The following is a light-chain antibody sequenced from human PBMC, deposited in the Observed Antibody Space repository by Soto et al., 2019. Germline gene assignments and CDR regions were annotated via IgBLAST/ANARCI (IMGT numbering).Light chain of an antibody. CDR1: QDISNY. V-gene: IGKV1-33*01. Sequence: DMRQSQSSLSASVGDRVTITRQASQDISNYLNWYQQKPGKAPKLLIYDASNLETGVPSRFSGSGSGTDFTFTISSLQPEDIATYYCQQYDNLPLTFGQGTRLEI. J-gene: IGKJ5*01. CDR3: QQYDNLPLT. CDR2: DAS.